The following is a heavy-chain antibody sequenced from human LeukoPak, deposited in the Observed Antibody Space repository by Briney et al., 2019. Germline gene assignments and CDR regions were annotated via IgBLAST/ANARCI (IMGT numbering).Heavy chain of an antibody. D-gene: IGHD3-22*01. CDR2: INPNSGGT. J-gene: IGHJ2*01. Sequence: ASVKVSCKASGYTFTGYYMHWVRQAPGQGLEWMGWINPNSGGTNYAQKFQGRVTMTRDTSISTAYMELSRLRSDDTAVYYCARHGITMTGWYFDLWGRGTLVTVSS. CDR1: GYTFTGYY. V-gene: IGHV1-2*02. CDR3: ARHGITMTGWYFDL.